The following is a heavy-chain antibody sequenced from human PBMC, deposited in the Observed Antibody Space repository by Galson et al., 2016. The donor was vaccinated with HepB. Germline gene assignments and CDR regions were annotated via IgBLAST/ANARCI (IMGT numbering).Heavy chain of an antibody. Sequence: TLSLTCAVSGGSINSGDYYWNWIRQPPGKGLEWIGYIYYSGNTYYNPSLKNRVTISVDTSTNQFSLKVNSVTAADTAVYYCAKVSTGTRYWVAYYATDVWGHGTTVTVSS. D-gene: IGHD1-7*01. CDR2: IYYSGNT. CDR3: AKVSTGTRYWVAYYATDV. CDR1: GGSINSGDYY. V-gene: IGHV4-30-4*01. J-gene: IGHJ6*02.